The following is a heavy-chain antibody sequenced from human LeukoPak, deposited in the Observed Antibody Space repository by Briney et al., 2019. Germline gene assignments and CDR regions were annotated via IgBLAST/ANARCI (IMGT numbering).Heavy chain of an antibody. V-gene: IGHV1-69*13. J-gene: IGHJ4*02. CDR2: IIPIFGTA. D-gene: IGHD3-3*01. CDR3: ARDRRDFWSGYYRSYYFDY. CDR1: GGTFSSYA. Sequence: SVKVPCKASGGTFSSYAISWVRQAPGQGLEWMGGIIPIFGTANYAQKFQGRVTITADESTSTAYMELSSLRSEDTAVYYCARDRRDFWSGYYRSYYFDYWGQGTLVTVSS.